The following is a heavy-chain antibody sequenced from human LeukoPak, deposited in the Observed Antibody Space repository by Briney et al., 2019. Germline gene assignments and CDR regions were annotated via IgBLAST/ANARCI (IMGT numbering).Heavy chain of an antibody. J-gene: IGHJ4*02. Sequence: PSETLSLTCAVYGGSFSGYYWSWIRQPPGKGLEWIGEINHSGSTNYNPSLKSRVTISVDTSKNQFSLKLSSVTAADTAVYYGARGRGDYGSGRPSSPFDYWGQRTLVTVSS. V-gene: IGHV4-34*01. CDR3: ARGRGDYGSGRPSSPFDY. CDR2: INHSGST. CDR1: GGSFSGYY. D-gene: IGHD3-10*01.